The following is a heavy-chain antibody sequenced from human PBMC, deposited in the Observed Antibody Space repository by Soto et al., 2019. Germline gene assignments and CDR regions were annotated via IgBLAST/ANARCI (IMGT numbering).Heavy chain of an antibody. CDR1: GFTFTSSA. CDR3: AADPRYSYAYHAFDI. Sequence: SVKVSCKASGFTFTSSAVQWVRQARGQRLEWIGWIVVGSGNTNYAQKFQERVTITRDMSTSTAYMELSSQRSEDTAVYYCAADPRYSYAYHAFDIWGQGPMAT. V-gene: IGHV1-58*01. D-gene: IGHD5-18*01. J-gene: IGHJ3*02. CDR2: IVVGSGNT.